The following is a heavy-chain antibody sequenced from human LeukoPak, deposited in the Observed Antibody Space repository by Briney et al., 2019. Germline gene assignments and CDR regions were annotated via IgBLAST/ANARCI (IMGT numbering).Heavy chain of an antibody. Sequence: GGSLRLSCAASGFTFTSYSMDWVRQAPGKGLEWVAFIRRTGNTRYHAESVKGRFTISRDNAKSSLYLKMNSLRAEDTAVYYCVRDWGYSYYQEGSFDYWGQGILVTVSS. CDR3: VRDWGYSYYQEGSFDY. CDR1: GFTFTSYS. V-gene: IGHV3-48*01. J-gene: IGHJ4*02. D-gene: IGHD4-11*01. CDR2: IRRTGNTR.